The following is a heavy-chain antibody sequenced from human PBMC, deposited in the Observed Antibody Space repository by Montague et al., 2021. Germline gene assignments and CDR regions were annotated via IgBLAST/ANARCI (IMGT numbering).Heavy chain of an antibody. V-gene: IGHV4-4*07. Sequence: SETLSLTCTVIGDSINTYSWSWIRQPAGKGLEWIGRISNGGSTNSNPSLKSRVSMSVDTSKNQFSLKLSSVTAADTAVYFCARDTVGASGYFYYYYMDVWGRGTTVTVSS. CDR3: ARDTVGASGYFYYYYMDV. CDR2: ISNGGST. D-gene: IGHD1-26*01. CDR1: GDSINTYS. J-gene: IGHJ6*03.